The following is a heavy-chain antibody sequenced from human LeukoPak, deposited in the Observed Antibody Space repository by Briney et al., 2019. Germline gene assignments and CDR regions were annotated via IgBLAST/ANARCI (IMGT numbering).Heavy chain of an antibody. CDR2: ISNNGDTI. D-gene: IGHD2-2*01. CDR1: GFTFSSYE. CDR3: ARWYCSSTNCHSYYYGMDV. J-gene: IGHJ6*02. V-gene: IGHV3-48*03. Sequence: GGSLRLSCAASGFTFSSYEMNWVRQAPGKGLEWVSFISNNGDTITYVDSVKGRFTISRDNAENSLYLQMNSLRAEDTAVYYCARWYCSSTNCHSYYYGMDVWGQGTTVTVSS.